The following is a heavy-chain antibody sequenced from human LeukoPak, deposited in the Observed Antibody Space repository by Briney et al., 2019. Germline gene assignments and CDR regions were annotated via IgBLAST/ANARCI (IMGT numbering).Heavy chain of an antibody. CDR1: GYTFTSYY. V-gene: IGHV1-46*01. J-gene: IGHJ4*02. CDR3: ARDTRLLSSYDSSGYYSNPYFDY. Sequence: ASVKVSCKASGYTFTSYYMHWVRQAPGQGLEWMGIINPSGGSTSYAQKFQGRVTMTRDTSTSTVYMEMSSLRSEDTAVYYCARDTRLLSSYDSSGYYSNPYFDYWGQGTLVTVSS. CDR2: INPSGGST. D-gene: IGHD3-22*01.